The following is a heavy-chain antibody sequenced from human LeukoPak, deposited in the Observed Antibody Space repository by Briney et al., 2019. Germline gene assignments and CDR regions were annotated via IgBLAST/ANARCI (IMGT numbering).Heavy chain of an antibody. CDR2: IIPIFGTA. CDR1: GYTFTGCY. J-gene: IGHJ6*03. CDR3: GAPEIVVVPAAIGAPDYYYYYMDV. Sequence: GASVKVSCKASGYTFTGCYMHWVRQAPGQGLEWMGGIIPIFGTANYAQKFQGRVTITADKSTSTAYMELSSLRSEDTAVYYCGAPEIVVVPAAIGAPDYYYYYMDVWGKGTTVTVSS. D-gene: IGHD2-2*02. V-gene: IGHV1-69*06.